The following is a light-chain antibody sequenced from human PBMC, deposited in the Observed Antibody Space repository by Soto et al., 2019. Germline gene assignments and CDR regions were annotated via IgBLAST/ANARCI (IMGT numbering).Light chain of an antibody. CDR2: DAS. CDR1: QSINNW. V-gene: IGKV1-5*01. CDR3: QQYTHYSPWT. J-gene: IGKJ1*01. Sequence: DIQMTQSPSTLSASVGDRVTITCRASQSINNWLAWYQQKSGKAPNLLIYDASNLEGGVPSRFSGSGSGTEGTLTISSLQPDDFATYYCQQYTHYSPWTFGQGTKVESK.